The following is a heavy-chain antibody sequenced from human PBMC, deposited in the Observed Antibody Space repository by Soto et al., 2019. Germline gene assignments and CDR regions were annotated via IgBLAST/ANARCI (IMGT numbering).Heavy chain of an antibody. Sequence: PSETLSLTCIVSGGSISSYYWSWIRQPPGKGLEWIGYIYYSGSTNYNPSLKSRVTISVDTSKNQFSLKLSSVTAADTAVYYCARAVAVTGWFDPWGQGTLVTVSS. J-gene: IGHJ5*02. CDR1: GGSISSYY. CDR2: IYYSGST. CDR3: ARAVAVTGWFDP. D-gene: IGHD6-19*01. V-gene: IGHV4-59*01.